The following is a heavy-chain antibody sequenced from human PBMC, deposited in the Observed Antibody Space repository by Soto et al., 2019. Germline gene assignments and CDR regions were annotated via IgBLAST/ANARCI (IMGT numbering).Heavy chain of an antibody. D-gene: IGHD3-16*01. CDR3: AHKGGGDRILDY. Sequence: QITLKESGPTLVKPTQTLTLTCTFSGFSLSASGVGVGWIRQPPGKALEWLAIIYWDDAKHYSPSLKSSLTITKEPPKNQVVLKMTNMDPVDTATYYRAHKGGGDRILDYWGQGTLVTVSS. V-gene: IGHV2-5*02. CDR2: IYWDDAK. CDR1: GFSLSASGVG. J-gene: IGHJ4*02.